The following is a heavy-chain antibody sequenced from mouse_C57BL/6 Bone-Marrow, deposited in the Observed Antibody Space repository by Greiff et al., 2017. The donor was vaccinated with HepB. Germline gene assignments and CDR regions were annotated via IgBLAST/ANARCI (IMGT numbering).Heavy chain of an antibody. D-gene: IGHD1-1*01. Sequence: VQLQESGPGLVAPSQSLSITCTVSGFSLTSYGVHWARQPPGKGLEWLVVIWSDGSTTYNSALKSRLSISKDNSKSQVFLKMNSLQTDDTAMYYCARHGDYGSSYRYFDVWGTGTTVTVSS. J-gene: IGHJ1*03. CDR1: GFSLTSYG. CDR3: ARHGDYGSSYRYFDV. V-gene: IGHV2-6-1*01. CDR2: IWSDGST.